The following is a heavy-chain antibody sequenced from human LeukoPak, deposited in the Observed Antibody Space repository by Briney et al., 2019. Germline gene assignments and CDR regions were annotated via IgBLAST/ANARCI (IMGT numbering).Heavy chain of an antibody. CDR3: ARDQGYDSFDI. CDR1: GFTFSSYS. J-gene: IGHJ3*02. CDR2: ISSSSSTI. V-gene: IGHV3-48*04. D-gene: IGHD5-12*01. Sequence: GGSLRLSCAASGFTFSSYSMNRVRQAPGKGLEWVSYISSSSSTIYYADSVKGRFTISRDNAKNSLYLQMNSLRAEDTAVYYCARDQGYDSFDIWGQGKMVNVSS.